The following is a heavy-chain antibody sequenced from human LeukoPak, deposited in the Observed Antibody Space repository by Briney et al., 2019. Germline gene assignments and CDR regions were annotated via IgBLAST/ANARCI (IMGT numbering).Heavy chain of an antibody. J-gene: IGHJ6*02. CDR2: IKSKTDGGTT. V-gene: IGHV3-15*01. Sequence: GGSLRLSCAASGFTFSNAWMSWVRQAPGKGLEWVGRIKSKTDGGTTDYAAPMKGRFTISRDDSKNTLYLQMNSLKTEDTAVYYCTTARTTVVTLSDYYYYGMDVWGQGTTVTVSS. D-gene: IGHD4-23*01. CDR1: GFTFSNAW. CDR3: TTARTTVVTLSDYYYYGMDV.